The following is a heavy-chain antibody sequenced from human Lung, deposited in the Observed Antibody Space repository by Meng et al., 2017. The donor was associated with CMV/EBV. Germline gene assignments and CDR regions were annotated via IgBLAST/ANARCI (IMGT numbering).Heavy chain of an antibody. CDR2: IRYDGSNK. Sequence: GGSLRLXXAASGFTFSSYGMHWVRQAPGKGLEWVAFIRYDGSNKYYADSVKGRFTISRDNSKNTLYLQMNSLRAEDTAVYYCAKNGGSYDFWSGQLRPNYGMDVWGQGTTVTVSS. J-gene: IGHJ6*02. D-gene: IGHD3-3*01. CDR1: GFTFSSYG. V-gene: IGHV3-30*02. CDR3: AKNGGSYDFWSGQLRPNYGMDV.